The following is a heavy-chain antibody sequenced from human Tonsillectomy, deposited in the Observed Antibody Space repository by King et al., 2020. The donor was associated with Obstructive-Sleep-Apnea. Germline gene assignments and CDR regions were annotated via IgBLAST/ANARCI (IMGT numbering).Heavy chain of an antibody. CDR3: SHSQIPILDYFDY. J-gene: IGHJ4*02. CDR2: IFLDDDN. V-gene: IGHV2-5*02. CDR1: GFSLSSTGVG. Sequence: ITLKESGPTLVKPTQTLTLTCTFSGFSLSSTGVGVGWIRQSPGKALECLAVIFLDDDNRYSPSLKGRLTITKDTSKNQVVLTMTSMDPVDTGTYYCSHSQIPILDYFDYWGQGTLVTVSS. D-gene: IGHD3-9*01.